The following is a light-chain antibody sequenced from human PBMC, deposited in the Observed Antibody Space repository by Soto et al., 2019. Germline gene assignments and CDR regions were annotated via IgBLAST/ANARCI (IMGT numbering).Light chain of an antibody. CDR2: EVS. V-gene: IGLV2-14*01. CDR1: SSDVGGYNY. J-gene: IGLJ1*01. Sequence: QSVLTQPPSASASPGQSVTISCTGTSSDVGGYNYVSWYQQRPGKAPKLMIYEVSNRPSGVSNRFSGSKYVNRASLFISGLQAEDEADYYCSSYTSSSTLIFGTGTKLTVL. CDR3: SSYTSSSTLI.